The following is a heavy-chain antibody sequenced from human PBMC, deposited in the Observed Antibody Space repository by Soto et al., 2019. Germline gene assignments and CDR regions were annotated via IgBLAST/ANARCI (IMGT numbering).Heavy chain of an antibody. V-gene: IGHV1-2*02. J-gene: IGHJ5*02. CDR1: GYTFTDYF. Sequence: ASVKVSCKASGYTFTDYFIHWVRQAPGQGFEWMGWINPKSRGTTYAQKFQGRVTMTRDTSNTTAYMELRGLRSDDTAIYYWARVTLRAGNWFDPWGQGTLVTVSS. CDR3: ARVTLRAGNWFDP. CDR2: INPKSRGT.